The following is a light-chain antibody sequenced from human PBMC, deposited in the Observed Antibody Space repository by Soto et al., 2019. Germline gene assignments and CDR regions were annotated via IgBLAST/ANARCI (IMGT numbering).Light chain of an antibody. Sequence: VMTQSPATLSVSPGERATLSCRASHTIGSNLSWYQQKPGQPPRLLIYDASTRATDIPARFTASGSGTQFNLTTSSLQSADFAVYYCKQYNYCPPMWTYGQGSTV. J-gene: IGKJ1*01. CDR1: HTIGSN. V-gene: IGKV3-15*01. CDR2: DAS. CDR3: KQYNYCPPMWT.